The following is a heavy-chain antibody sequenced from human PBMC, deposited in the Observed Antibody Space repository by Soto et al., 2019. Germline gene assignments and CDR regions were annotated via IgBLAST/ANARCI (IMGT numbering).Heavy chain of an antibody. V-gene: IGHV1-69*01. CDR2: IIPLFGTT. Sequence: QVQLVQSGAEVRMPGSSVKVSCKASGGTFSTYPINWVRQAPGQGLEWMGGIIPLFGTTNYAQKFKGRVTITADESTSTAYMELSILRAEDAAVYYCARGATHGSSWYFWFDPWGQGTLVTVSS. D-gene: IGHD6-13*01. CDR1: GGTFSTYP. CDR3: ARGATHGSSWYFWFDP. J-gene: IGHJ5*02.